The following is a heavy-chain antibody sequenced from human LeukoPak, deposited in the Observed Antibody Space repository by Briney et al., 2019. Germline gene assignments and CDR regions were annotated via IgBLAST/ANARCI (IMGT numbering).Heavy chain of an antibody. Sequence: SETLSLTCTVSGGSISSYYWSWIRQPPGKGLEWIGYIYNSGRTNYNPSLKSRVTILVDTSKNQFSLKLSSVIAADTAVYYCAGLQSHRPLDYWGQGTLVTVSS. CDR3: AGLQSHRPLDY. D-gene: IGHD2-21*02. CDR2: IYNSGRT. CDR1: GGSISSYY. J-gene: IGHJ4*02. V-gene: IGHV4-59*01.